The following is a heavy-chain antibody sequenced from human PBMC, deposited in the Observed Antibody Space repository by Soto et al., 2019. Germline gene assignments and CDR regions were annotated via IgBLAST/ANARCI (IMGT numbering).Heavy chain of an antibody. V-gene: IGHV6-1*01. CDR1: GDSVSSNSAA. CDR2: TYYRSKWYN. Sequence: QTLSLTCVISGDSVSSNSAAWNWIRQSPSRGLEWLGRTYYRSKWYNDYAVSVKSRITINPDTSKNQFSLQLNSVTPEDTAVYYCARERITMVRGVIRVDYYYYGMDVWGQGTTVTVSS. J-gene: IGHJ6*02. D-gene: IGHD3-10*01. CDR3: ARERITMVRGVIRVDYYYYGMDV.